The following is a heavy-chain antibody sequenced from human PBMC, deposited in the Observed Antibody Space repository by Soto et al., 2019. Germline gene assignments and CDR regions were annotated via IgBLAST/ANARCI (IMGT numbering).Heavy chain of an antibody. CDR1: GYTFTSYA. CDR3: ARDRKVVAATTFDY. J-gene: IGHJ4*02. V-gene: IGHV1-3*01. D-gene: IGHD2-15*01. Sequence: QVQLVQSGAEVKKPGASVKVSCKASGYTFTSYAMHWVRQAPGQRLEWMGWINAGNGNTKYSQKCQGRVTITRDTSASTAYMELSSLRSEDTAVYYCARDRKVVAATTFDYWGQGTLVTVSS. CDR2: INAGNGNT.